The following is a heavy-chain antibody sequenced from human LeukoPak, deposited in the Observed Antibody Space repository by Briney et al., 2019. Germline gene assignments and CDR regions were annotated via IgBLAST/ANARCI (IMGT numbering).Heavy chain of an antibody. CDR2: IWYDGSNK. Sequence: GRSLRLSCAASGFTFSSYGMHWVRQAPGKGLEWVAVIWYDGSNKYYADSVKGRFTISRDNSKNTLYLQMNSLRAEDTAVYYCARGPGFYYFDYWGQGTLVTVSS. D-gene: IGHD5-12*01. CDR3: ARGPGFYYFDY. CDR1: GFTFSSYG. V-gene: IGHV3-33*01. J-gene: IGHJ4*02.